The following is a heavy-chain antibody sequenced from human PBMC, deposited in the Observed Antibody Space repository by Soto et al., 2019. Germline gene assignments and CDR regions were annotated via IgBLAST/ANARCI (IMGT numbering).Heavy chain of an antibody. CDR1: GFTFNTYS. D-gene: IGHD4-17*01. V-gene: IGHV3-33*01. CDR2: IWYDGTQK. J-gene: IGHJ4*02. Sequence: QVQLEESGGGVVQPGRSLRLSCAASGFTFNTYSMHWVRQPPGKGLEWLAAIWYDGTQKYYADSVKGRFIISRDNSKKTLYVEMNSLRAEDTAVYYCARAGGTTVTGLWHFDSWGQGTLVTVSS. CDR3: ARAGGTTVTGLWHFDS.